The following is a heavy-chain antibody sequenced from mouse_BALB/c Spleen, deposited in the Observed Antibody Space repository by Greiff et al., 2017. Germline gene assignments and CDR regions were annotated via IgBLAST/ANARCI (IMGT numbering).Heavy chain of an antibody. Sequence: EVKLVESGGGLVKPGGSLKLSYAASGFTFSSYTMSWVRQTPEKRLEWFATISSGGSYTYYPDSVKGRFTISRDNAKNTLYLQMSSLKSEDTAMYYCTRDGGDGYYWFAYWAQGTLVTVSA. CDR2: ISSGGSYT. J-gene: IGHJ3*01. CDR3: TRDGGDGYYWFAY. D-gene: IGHD2-3*01. V-gene: IGHV5-6-4*01. CDR1: GFTFSSYT.